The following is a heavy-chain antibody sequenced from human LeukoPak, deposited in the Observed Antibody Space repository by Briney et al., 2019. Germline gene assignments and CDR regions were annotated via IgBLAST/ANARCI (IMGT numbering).Heavy chain of an antibody. CDR1: GYTFTGYY. Sequence: ASVKVSCKASGYTFTGYYIHWVRQAPGQGLEWMGRIIPNNGGTNYAQEFQGRVTMTRDTSISTAYMELSRLRPDDTAVYYCARSDDLDYWGQGTLVAVSS. D-gene: IGHD1-1*01. J-gene: IGHJ4*02. CDR2: IIPNNGGT. CDR3: ARSDDLDY. V-gene: IGHV1-2*06.